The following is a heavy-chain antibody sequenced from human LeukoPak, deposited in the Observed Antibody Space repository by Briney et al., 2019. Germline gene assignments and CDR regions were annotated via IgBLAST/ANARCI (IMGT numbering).Heavy chain of an antibody. V-gene: IGHV4-4*02. D-gene: IGHD3-10*01. Sequence: SGTLSLTCAVSGGSISSSNWWSWVRQPPGKGLEWIGEIYHSGSTNYNPSLKSRVTTSVDKSKNQFSLKLSSVTAADTAVYYCARGRVRGVIITPYYYYGMDVWGKGTTVTVSS. J-gene: IGHJ6*04. CDR1: GGSISSSNW. CDR2: IYHSGST. CDR3: ARGRVRGVIITPYYYYGMDV.